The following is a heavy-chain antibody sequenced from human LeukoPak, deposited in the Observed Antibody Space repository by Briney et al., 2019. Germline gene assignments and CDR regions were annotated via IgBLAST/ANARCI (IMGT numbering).Heavy chain of an antibody. Sequence: GGSLRLSCTTASGFSFGNDGLTWVRQAPGEGLEWVGLIRRKTYGGTTEYAASVKGRFTTSRDDSKSIGYLQMNSLRTEDTAVYYCARDMVPGMTGTMRYYGLDVRGQGTTVTVSS. J-gene: IGHJ6*02. D-gene: IGHD1-7*01. CDR3: ARDMVPGMTGTMRYYGLDV. CDR2: IRRKTYGGTT. V-gene: IGHV3-49*04. CDR1: GFSFGNDG.